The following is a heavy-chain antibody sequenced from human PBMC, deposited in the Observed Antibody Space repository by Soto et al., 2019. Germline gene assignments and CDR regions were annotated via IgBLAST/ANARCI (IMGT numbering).Heavy chain of an antibody. CDR3: ARGIRGCSGGSCSYYYYGMDV. Sequence: TLSLTCAVSGGSISSGGYYWSWIRQHPGKGLEWIGYIYYSGSTYYNPSLKSRVTISVDTSKNQFSLKLSSVTAADTAVYYCARGIRGCSGGSCSYYYYGMDVWGQGTTVTVAS. J-gene: IGHJ6*02. V-gene: IGHV4-31*11. CDR1: GGSISSGGYY. CDR2: IYYSGST. D-gene: IGHD2-15*01.